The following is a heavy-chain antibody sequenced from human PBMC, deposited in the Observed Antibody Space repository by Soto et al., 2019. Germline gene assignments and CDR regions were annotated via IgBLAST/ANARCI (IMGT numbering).Heavy chain of an antibody. Sequence: EVQLVESGGDLVQPGGSLRLSCVASGFSLSSHWMHWVRQAPGKGLVWVARVKSDGSTTDYADSVKGRFTMSRDNAKNTLSLHMNSLGAEDTAVYFCARLGKWDRLEGGFDLWGRGTLVSVSS. CDR2: VKSDGSTT. J-gene: IGHJ2*01. CDR1: GFSLSSHW. D-gene: IGHD1-26*01. CDR3: ARLGKWDRLEGGFDL. V-gene: IGHV3-74*01.